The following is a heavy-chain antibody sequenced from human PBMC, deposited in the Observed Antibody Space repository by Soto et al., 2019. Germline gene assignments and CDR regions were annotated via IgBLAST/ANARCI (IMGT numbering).Heavy chain of an antibody. J-gene: IGHJ4*02. D-gene: IGHD6-19*01. CDR2: IIGGVGNT. CDR3: AKETYGSGWTLDS. Sequence: DVQLLESGGGVVQSGGSLRLSCSASGFAFSDYSMHWVRQAPGKGPEWVSAIIGGVGNTYYAGSVNGRFTISRDNSRNTLYLQMHSLRDDDTALYSCAKETYGSGWTLDSWGQGTRATVSS. CDR1: GFAFSDYS. V-gene: IGHV3-23*01.